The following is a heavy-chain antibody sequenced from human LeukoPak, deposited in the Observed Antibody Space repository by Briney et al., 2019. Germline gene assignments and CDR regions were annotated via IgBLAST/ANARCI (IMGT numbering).Heavy chain of an antibody. CDR3: AKGLRVVAGSGPVDYLFYMDV. V-gene: IGHV3-48*03. J-gene: IGHJ6*03. CDR2: ISSSGTII. D-gene: IGHD6-19*01. CDR1: GFTFSSYE. Sequence: PGGSLRLSCAASGFTFSSYEMNWVRQAPGKGLEFISYISSSGTIIYYADSVKGRFTISRDNSKNTLYLQMNSLRAEDTAVYYCAKGLRVVAGSGPVDYLFYMDVWGKGTTVIISS.